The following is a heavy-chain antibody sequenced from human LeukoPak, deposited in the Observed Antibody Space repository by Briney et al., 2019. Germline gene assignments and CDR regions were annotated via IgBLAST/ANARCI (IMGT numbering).Heavy chain of an antibody. D-gene: IGHD5-18*01. V-gene: IGHV1-69*01. CDR2: IIPIFGTA. CDR1: GGTFSSYA. CDR3: AGGAMVTWYFDY. J-gene: IGHJ4*02. Sequence: AVTVSCKASGGTFSSYAISWVRQAPGQGLEWMGGIIPIFGTANYAQKFQGRVTITADESTSTAYMELSSLRSEDTAAYYCAGGAMVTWYFDYWGQGTLVTVSS.